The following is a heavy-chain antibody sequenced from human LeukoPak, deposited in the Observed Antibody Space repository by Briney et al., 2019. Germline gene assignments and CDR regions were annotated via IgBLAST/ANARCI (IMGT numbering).Heavy chain of an antibody. V-gene: IGHV3-30-3*01. CDR3: ARVSAPYYDFWSGFFDP. J-gene: IGHJ5*02. Sequence: PGRSLRLSCAASGFTFSSHAMHWVRQAPGKGLEWVAVISYDGSNKYYADSVKGRFTISRDNSKNTLYLQMNSLRAEDTAVYYCARVSAPYYDFWSGFFDPWGQGTLVTVSS. D-gene: IGHD3-3*01. CDR2: ISYDGSNK. CDR1: GFTFSSHA.